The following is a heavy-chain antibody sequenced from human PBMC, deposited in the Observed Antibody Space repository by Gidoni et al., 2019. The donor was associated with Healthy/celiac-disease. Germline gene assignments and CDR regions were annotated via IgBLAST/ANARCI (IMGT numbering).Heavy chain of an antibody. Sequence: QVQLVQSGAEGKKPGASVKVSCKAAGYTVTSDDINCVRQATGQGLEWMGWMNPNSGTTGSAQEFQGRVTMTRNTSISTAYMGLSSLRSEDTAVYYCARALPPSSGYKLGYWFDPWGQGTLVTVSS. V-gene: IGHV1-8*01. CDR1: GYTVTSDD. D-gene: IGHD3-22*01. CDR3: ARALPPSSGYKLGYWFDP. CDR2: MNPNSGTT. J-gene: IGHJ5*02.